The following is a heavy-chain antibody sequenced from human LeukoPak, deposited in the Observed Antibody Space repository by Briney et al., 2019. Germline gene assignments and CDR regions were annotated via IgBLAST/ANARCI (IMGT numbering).Heavy chain of an antibody. J-gene: IGHJ4*02. D-gene: IGHD1-26*01. CDR2: INPSGGTT. CDR1: GYTFTSYY. V-gene: IGHV1-46*01. Sequence: GASVKVSCKASGYTFTSYYMHWVRQAPGQGLEWMGIINPSGGTTSYAQKFQGRVTMTRDTSTSTVYVELSSLRSEDTAVYYCARERELRPPYFDYWGQGTLVTVSS. CDR3: ARERELRPPYFDY.